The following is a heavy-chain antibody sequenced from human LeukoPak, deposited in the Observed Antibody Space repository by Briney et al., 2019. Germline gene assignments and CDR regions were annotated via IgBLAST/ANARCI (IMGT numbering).Heavy chain of an antibody. D-gene: IGHD6-19*01. V-gene: IGHV4-59*08. Sequence: SETLSLTCTVSGGSISSYYWSWIRQPPGKGLEWIGYIYYSGSTNYNPSLKSRVTISIDTSKTQFSLKLNSVTAADTAVYYCTRSGWENWLDPWGQGTLVTVSS. CDR1: GGSISSYY. CDR2: IYYSGST. J-gene: IGHJ5*02. CDR3: TRSGWENWLDP.